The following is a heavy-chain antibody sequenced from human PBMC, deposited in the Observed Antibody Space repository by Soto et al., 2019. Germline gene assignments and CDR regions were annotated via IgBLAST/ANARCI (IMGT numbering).Heavy chain of an antibody. J-gene: IGHJ4*02. CDR1: GGPISSSSYY. D-gene: IGHD3-22*01. CDR3: ANYYDSSGLDF. CDR2: IYYSGST. V-gene: IGHV4-39*01. Sequence: PSETLSLTCTVSGGPISSSSYYWGWVRQPPGKGLEWIGSIYYSGSTYYNPFLKSRVTISVDTSKNQFSLRLSSVTAADTAVYYCANYYDSSGLDFWGQGTLVTVSS.